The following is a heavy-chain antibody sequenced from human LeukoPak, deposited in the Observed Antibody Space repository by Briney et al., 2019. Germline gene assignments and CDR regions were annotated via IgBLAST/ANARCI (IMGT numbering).Heavy chain of an antibody. D-gene: IGHD6-19*01. CDR3: SRVGSSGWPNYFDS. CDR2: IGSSGDT. V-gene: IGHV3-13*04. J-gene: IGHJ4*02. Sequence: GGSLRLSCAASGFTFSSYDMHWVRQATGKGLEWVSVIGSSGDTYYAGSVKGRFTISRENAKNSLYLQMNSLTAGDTAVYFCSRVGSSGWPNYFDSWGQGTLVTVSS. CDR1: GFTFSSYD.